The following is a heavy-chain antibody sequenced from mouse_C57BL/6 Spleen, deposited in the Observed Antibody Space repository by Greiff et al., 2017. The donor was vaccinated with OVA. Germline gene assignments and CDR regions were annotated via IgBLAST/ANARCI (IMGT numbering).Heavy chain of an antibody. J-gene: IGHJ2*01. CDR1: GYTFTGYW. CDR3: AREGGYDKVYYFDY. D-gene: IGHD1-3*01. CDR2: ILPGSGST. Sequence: QVQLQQPGTELVKPGASVKLSCKATGYTFTGYWIEWVKQRPGHGLEWIGEILPGSGSTNYNEKFKGKATFTADTSSNTAYKQLSSLTTEDSAIYYCAREGGYDKVYYFDYWGQGTTLTVSS. V-gene: IGHV1-9*01.